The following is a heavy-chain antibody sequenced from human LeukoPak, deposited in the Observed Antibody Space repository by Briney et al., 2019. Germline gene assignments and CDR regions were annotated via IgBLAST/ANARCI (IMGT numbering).Heavy chain of an antibody. CDR2: IYSSSSII. Sequence: GGSLRLSCAASGFAFSTYSMNWVRQAPGKGLEWVSYIYSSSSIIYYADSVKGRFTISRDDAKNSLYLQMSSLRAEDTAVYYCARPRRDGYNYDFDFWGQGTLVTVSS. V-gene: IGHV3-48*04. J-gene: IGHJ4*02. CDR3: ARPRRDGYNYDFDF. D-gene: IGHD5-24*01. CDR1: GFAFSTYS.